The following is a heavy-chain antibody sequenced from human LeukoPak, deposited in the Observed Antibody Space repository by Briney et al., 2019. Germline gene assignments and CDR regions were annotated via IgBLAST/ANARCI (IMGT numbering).Heavy chain of an antibody. CDR2: ISGSGGST. D-gene: IGHD3-10*01. V-gene: IGHV3-23*01. CDR3: ARDSSMLRGPLVIYYFDF. CDR1: GFTFSSYA. J-gene: IGHJ4*02. Sequence: GGSLRLSCAASGFTFSSYAMGWVRQAPGKGLEWVSAISGSGGSTYCADSVKGRFTISRDNSKNMLYLQMNSLRVEDTAVYYCARDSSMLRGPLVIYYFDFWGQGTLVTVSS.